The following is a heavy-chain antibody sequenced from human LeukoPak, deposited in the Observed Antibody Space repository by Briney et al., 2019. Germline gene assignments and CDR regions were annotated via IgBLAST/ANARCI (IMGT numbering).Heavy chain of an antibody. CDR1: GGSFSGYY. D-gene: IGHD5-12*01. Sequence: PSETLSLTCAVYGGSFSGYYWSWIPQPPEKGLECIGKINHSGSTNYNPPLKSRVNISVVTSTNQLSLKLSSVTAADTAVYYCASRLHYCGQGTLVTVSS. CDR2: INHSGST. CDR3: ASRLHY. V-gene: IGHV4-34*01. J-gene: IGHJ4*02.